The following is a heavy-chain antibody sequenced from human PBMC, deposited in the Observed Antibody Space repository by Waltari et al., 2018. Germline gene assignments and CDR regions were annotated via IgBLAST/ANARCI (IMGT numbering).Heavy chain of an antibody. V-gene: IGHV4-59*01. J-gene: IGHJ3*02. CDR2: IYYSGSI. Sequence: QVQLQESGPGLVKPSETLSLTCTVPGGSISSYYWSWSRQPPGKGLEWIGYIYYSGSINYNPSLKSRVTISVDTSKNQFSLKLSSVTAADTAVYYCASPRYSSGWYGAFDIWGQWTMVTVFS. D-gene: IGHD6-19*01. CDR1: GGSISSYY. CDR3: ASPRYSSGWYGAFDI.